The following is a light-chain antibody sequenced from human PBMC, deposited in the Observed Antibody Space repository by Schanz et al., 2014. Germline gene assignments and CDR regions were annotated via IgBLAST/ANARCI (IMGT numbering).Light chain of an antibody. CDR3: QQRNNWPPVT. Sequence: DIVMTQSPGTLSVSPGERGTLSCRASQTVSSNLAWYQQKPGQSPRLLIYGASTRATGIPARFSGSGSGTEFTLTISSLEPEDFAVYYCQQRNNWPPVTFGGGSKVEIK. V-gene: IGKV3-15*01. CDR2: GAS. CDR1: QTVSSN. J-gene: IGKJ4*01.